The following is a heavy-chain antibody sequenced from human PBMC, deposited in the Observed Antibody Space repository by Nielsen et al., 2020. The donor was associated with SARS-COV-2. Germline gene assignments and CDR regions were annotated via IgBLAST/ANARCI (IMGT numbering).Heavy chain of an antibody. J-gene: IGHJ3*02. CDR2: ISSSGSTI. Sequence: GGSLRLSCAASGFTFSDYYMSWIRQAPGKGLEWVSYISSSGSTIYYADSVKGRFTISRDNAKNSLYLQMNSLRAEDTAVYYCARSQYYYDSSGYYYVFGSLGAFDIWGKGQWSPSPQ. V-gene: IGHV3-11*04. CDR3: ARSQYYYDSSGYYYVFGSLGAFDI. D-gene: IGHD3-22*01. CDR1: GFTFSDYY.